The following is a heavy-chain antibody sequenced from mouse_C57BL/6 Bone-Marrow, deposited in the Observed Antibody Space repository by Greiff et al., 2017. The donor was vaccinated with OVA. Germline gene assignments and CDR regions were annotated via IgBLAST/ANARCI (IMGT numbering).Heavy chain of an antibody. J-gene: IGHJ3*01. CDR2: IRSKSNNYAT. CDR3: VRRGFAY. Sequence: EVKLVESGGGLVQPKGSLKLSCAASGFSFNTYAMNWVRQAPGKGLEWVARIRSKSNNYATYYADSVKDRFTISRDDSESMLYLQMNNLKAEDTAMYYCVRRGFAYWGQGTLVTVSA. CDR1: GFSFNTYA. V-gene: IGHV10-1*01.